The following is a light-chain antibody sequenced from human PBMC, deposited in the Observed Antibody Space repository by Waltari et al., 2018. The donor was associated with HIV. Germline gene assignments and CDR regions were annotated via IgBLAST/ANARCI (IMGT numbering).Light chain of an antibody. J-gene: IGLJ3*02. Sequence: QSALTQPASVSGSPGQSITISCTGTSSDVGTYNLVPWYQQRPGKAPKLIISEVSQRPAGVSNHFSGSKSANTASLTISGLQAEDEADYYCCSYAGSTNWVFGGGTKLTVL. V-gene: IGLV2-23*02. CDR3: CSYAGSTNWV. CDR1: SSDVGTYNL. CDR2: EVS.